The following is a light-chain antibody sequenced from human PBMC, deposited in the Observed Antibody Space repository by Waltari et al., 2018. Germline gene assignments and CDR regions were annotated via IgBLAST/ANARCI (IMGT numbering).Light chain of an antibody. J-gene: IGKJ1*01. CDR1: QGISDS. CDR2: DAS. Sequence: DILMTQSPSSLSASVGARVTITCRASQGISDSLAWYQQKPGKAPKVLLHDASSLESGVPSSFSGSGSGTEFTLTISRLQPEDCATDYCKQYFDFPRTFGQGTRVDIK. CDR3: KQYFDFPRT. V-gene: IGKV1-NL1*01.